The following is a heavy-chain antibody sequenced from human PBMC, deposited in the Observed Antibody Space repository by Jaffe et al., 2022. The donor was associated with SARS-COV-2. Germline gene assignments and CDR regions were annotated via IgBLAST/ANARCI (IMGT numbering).Heavy chain of an antibody. CDR1: GDTLTKHS. Sequence: QVHLVQSGAEVKKPGSSVKVSCTASGDTLTKHSISWVRQAPGQGLEWMGRVIPILGMANYARKFQGRVTITADTSTNTVNMEVSSLKSEDTAVYFCASDHFASLDTPNVYAFDPWGQGTLVTVTS. CDR2: VIPILGMA. J-gene: IGHJ5*02. D-gene: IGHD2-15*01. CDR3: ASDHFASLDTPNVYAFDP. V-gene: IGHV1-69*02.